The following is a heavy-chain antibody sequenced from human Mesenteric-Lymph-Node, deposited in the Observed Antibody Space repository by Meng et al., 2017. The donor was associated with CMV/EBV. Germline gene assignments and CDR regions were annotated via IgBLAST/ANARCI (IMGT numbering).Heavy chain of an antibody. Sequence: GESLKISCAASGFTFSSYAMSWVRQAPGKGLEWVSVIFSSGSITYSADSVKGRFTISRDNSKNTLYLQMNSLRAEDTAVYYCAKVSNWNLGYWGQGTLVTVSS. D-gene: IGHD1-1*01. CDR1: GFTFSSYA. CDR2: IFSSGSIT. V-gene: IGHV3-23*03. CDR3: AKVSNWNLGY. J-gene: IGHJ4*02.